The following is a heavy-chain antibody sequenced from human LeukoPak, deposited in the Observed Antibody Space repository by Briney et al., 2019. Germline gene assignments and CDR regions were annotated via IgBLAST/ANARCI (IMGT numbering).Heavy chain of an antibody. CDR3: ARSDIVVVPAGSYGMDV. J-gene: IGHJ6*02. V-gene: IGHV1-18*01. CDR1: GYTFNNFG. D-gene: IGHD2-2*01. CDR2: ISAYNGNT. Sequence: ASVKVSCKASGYTFNNFGINWVRQAPGQGLEWMGWISAYNGNTNYAQKLQGRVTMTTDTSTSTAYMELRSLRSDDTAVYYCARSDIVVVPAGSYGMDVWGQGTTVTVSS.